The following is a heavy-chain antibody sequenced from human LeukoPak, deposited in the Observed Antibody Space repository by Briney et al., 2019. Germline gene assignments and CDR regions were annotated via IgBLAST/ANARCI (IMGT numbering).Heavy chain of an antibody. J-gene: IGHJ5*02. CDR2: IKQDGCEK. D-gene: IGHD1-26*01. Sequence: GGSLRLSCAASGFTFSSYWMHWVRQAPGRGLEWVAHIKQDGCEKYYVDSVKGRLTISRDNATSSLYLQMNSLRAEDTAVYYCARVGGSYWGWFDPWGQGTLVTVSS. CDR1: GFTFSSYW. V-gene: IGHV3-7*01. CDR3: ARVGGSYWGWFDP.